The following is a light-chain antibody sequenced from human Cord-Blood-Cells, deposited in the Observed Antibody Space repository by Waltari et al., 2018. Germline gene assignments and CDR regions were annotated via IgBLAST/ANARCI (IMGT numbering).Light chain of an antibody. Sequence: QSVLTQPPSVSGAPGPRVTISCTGSRPNIGAGYDVHWYPQLPGTAPKLLIHGHSNRPSGVPDRFSGAKSGTSASLAITGLQAEDEADYYCQSYDSSLSGSVVFGGGTKLTVL. CDR1: RPNIGAGYD. CDR2: GHS. V-gene: IGLV1-40*01. CDR3: QSYDSSLSGSVV. J-gene: IGLJ2*01.